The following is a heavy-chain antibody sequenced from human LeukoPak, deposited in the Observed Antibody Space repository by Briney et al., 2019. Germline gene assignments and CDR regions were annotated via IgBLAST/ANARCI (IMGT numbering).Heavy chain of an antibody. Sequence: SETLSLTCTVSGASITSYYWSWIRQPPGKGLEWIGYIYYSGSTTYKPSLKSRVTISVDTSKNQFSPKLSSVTAADTAVYYCARLSIVGATNFDYWGQGTLVTVSS. CDR1: GASITSYY. CDR3: ARLSIVGATNFDY. J-gene: IGHJ4*02. V-gene: IGHV4-59*08. CDR2: IYYSGST. D-gene: IGHD1-26*01.